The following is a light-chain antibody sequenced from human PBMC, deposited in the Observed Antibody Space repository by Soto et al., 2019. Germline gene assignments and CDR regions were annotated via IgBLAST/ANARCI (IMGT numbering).Light chain of an antibody. CDR3: QQYYVWNT. Sequence: EIVLTQSPGTLSLSPGDRATLSCRASQSGFGNYLAWFQKKPGQAPRLIIYEASTRATGIPDRISGSGSGTDFTLTISRLEPEDFAIYYCQQYYVWNTFGGGTK. V-gene: IGKV3-20*01. CDR1: QSGFGNY. CDR2: EAS. J-gene: IGKJ4*01.